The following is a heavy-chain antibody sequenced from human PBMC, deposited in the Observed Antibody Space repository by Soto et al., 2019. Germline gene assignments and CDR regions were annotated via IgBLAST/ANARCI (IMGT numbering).Heavy chain of an antibody. CDR1: GGSFSGYY. V-gene: IGHV4-34*01. D-gene: IGHD2-15*01. CDR2: INHSGST. CDR3: ARYCSGGSCSPRNAFDI. J-gene: IGHJ3*02. Sequence: SETLSLTCAVYGGSFSGYYWSWIRQPPGKGLEWIGEINHSGSTNYNPSLKSRVTISVDTSKNQFSLRLSSVTAADTAVYYCARYCSGGSCSPRNAFDIWGQGTMVTVSS.